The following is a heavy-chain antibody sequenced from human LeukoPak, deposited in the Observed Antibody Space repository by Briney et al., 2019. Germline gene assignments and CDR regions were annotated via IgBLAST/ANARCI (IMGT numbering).Heavy chain of an antibody. CDR1: GFTLSSQW. V-gene: IGHV3-7*03. J-gene: IGHJ6*04. D-gene: IGHD2-8*02. CDR3: ARGWCPHCHGMGD. CDR2: IQQDGPEK. Sequence: GVSLRLSCTVSGFTLSSQWMTWVRHSPGKGLEGVANIQQDGPEKYHLDSVSGRFTLSRDKDQNQLFLQIDSLRAEDTAVYFCARGWCPHCHGMGDWGKGTTVAVSS.